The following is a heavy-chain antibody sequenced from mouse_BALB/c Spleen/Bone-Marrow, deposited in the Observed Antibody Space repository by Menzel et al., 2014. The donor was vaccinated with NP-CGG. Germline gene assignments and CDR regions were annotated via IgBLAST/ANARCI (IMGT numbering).Heavy chain of an antibody. J-gene: IGHJ4*01. CDR2: IWAGGIT. CDR3: ASYWGDAMDY. CDR1: GFSLTSYG. V-gene: IGHV2-9*02. Sequence: VQVVESGPGLVEPSQSLYITCTVSGFSLTSYGVHWVRQPPGKGLEWLGVIWAGGITSFYSALMSRLCISKDNSRTQVFLKINCLQANDTAMYYCASYWGDAMDYWGQGTSVTVSA. D-gene: IGHD4-1*01.